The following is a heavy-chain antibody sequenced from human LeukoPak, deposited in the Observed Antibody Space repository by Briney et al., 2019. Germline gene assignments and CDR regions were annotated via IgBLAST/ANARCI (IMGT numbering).Heavy chain of an antibody. CDR1: GFTFTSSA. V-gene: IGHV1-58*01. CDR2: IVVGSGNT. J-gene: IGHJ4*02. D-gene: IGHD3-22*01. Sequence: GASVKVSCKASGFTFTSSAVQWVRQARGQRLEWIGWIVVGSGNTNYAQKFQERVTVTRDMSTSTAYMELSSLRSEDTAVYYCAAPQHYYDSSGYYYYYWGQGTLVTVSS. CDR3: AAPQHYYDSSGYYYYY.